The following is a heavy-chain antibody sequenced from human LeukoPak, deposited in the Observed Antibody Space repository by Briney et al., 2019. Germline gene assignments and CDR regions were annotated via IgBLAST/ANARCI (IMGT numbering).Heavy chain of an antibody. CDR3: AKDWGAGAGIGGYYFDY. CDR1: RFTFSNYA. Sequence: PGGSLRLSCAASRFTFSNYAMSWVRQAPGKGLEWVSGISGSGGSTFNADSVKGRFTISRDNSKNTLYLEMNSLRGDDTAVYYCAKDWGAGAGIGGYYFDYWGQGTLVTVSS. D-gene: IGHD6-13*01. V-gene: IGHV3-23*01. CDR2: ISGSGGST. J-gene: IGHJ4*02.